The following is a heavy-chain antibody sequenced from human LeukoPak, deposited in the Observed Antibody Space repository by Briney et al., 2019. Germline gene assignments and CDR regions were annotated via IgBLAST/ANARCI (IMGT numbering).Heavy chain of an antibody. CDR1: GFTFDHYG. D-gene: IGHD4-11*01. CDR3: ARGYSNYYYYYMDV. Sequence: PGGSLRLSCAASGFTFDHYGMNWVRQAPGKGLEWVSGINWNGGSTVYADSVKGRFTISRDNAKNSLYLQMNSLRAEDTALYYCARGYSNYYYYYMDVWGKGTTVTVSS. J-gene: IGHJ6*03. CDR2: INWNGGST. V-gene: IGHV3-20*04.